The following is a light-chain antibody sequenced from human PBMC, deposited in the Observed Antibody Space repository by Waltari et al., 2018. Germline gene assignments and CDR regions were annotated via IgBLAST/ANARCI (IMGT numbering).Light chain of an antibody. CDR1: QSVKNN. V-gene: IGKV1-5*03. Sequence: DIQMTQSPSTLSASVGDRVTITCRASQSVKNNLAWYQQKAGKAPKVVIHKAARLEGGVPSRCSGSGYGTEFTLTISSLQPDDFATYYCQEYDSLPVTFGGVTKVEIK. CDR3: QEYDSLPVT. J-gene: IGKJ4*01. CDR2: KAA.